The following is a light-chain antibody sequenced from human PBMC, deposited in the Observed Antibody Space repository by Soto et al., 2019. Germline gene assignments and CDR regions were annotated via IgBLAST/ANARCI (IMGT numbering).Light chain of an antibody. Sequence: DIQMTQSPSSLSASVGDTVTIPCRASQSISSFLNWYQQKPGKAPKLLIYGASSLQSGVPSRFSGSGSGTDFTLTISSLQPEEFATYYCQQSYSIPQTFGQGTKVDIK. J-gene: IGKJ1*01. V-gene: IGKV1-39*01. CDR2: GAS. CDR1: QSISSF. CDR3: QQSYSIPQT.